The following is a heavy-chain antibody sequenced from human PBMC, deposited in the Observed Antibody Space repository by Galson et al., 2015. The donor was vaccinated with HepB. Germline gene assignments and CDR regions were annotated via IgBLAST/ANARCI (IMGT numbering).Heavy chain of an antibody. CDR1: GYTFSSYS. Sequence: SVKVSCKASGYTFSSYSITWVRQAPGQGLEWVEWISDYNRYTNYAQKFQGRVTMTTDTSTNTAYMELRTLRSDDTAGYYCARGALVVVVDATHHNWFDPWGQGTLVTVSS. CDR3: ARGALVVVVDATHHNWFDP. V-gene: IGHV1-18*01. D-gene: IGHD2-15*01. CDR2: ISDYNRYT. J-gene: IGHJ5*02.